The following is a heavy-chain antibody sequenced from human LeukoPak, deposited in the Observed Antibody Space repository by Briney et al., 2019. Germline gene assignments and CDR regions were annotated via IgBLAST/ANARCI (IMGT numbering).Heavy chain of an antibody. CDR2: IYYSGST. CDR3: ARLTLYQGYYFDY. V-gene: IGHV4-39*01. J-gene: IGHJ4*02. Sequence: SETLSLTCTVSGGSISSSSYYWCWIRQPPGKGLEWIGSIYYSGSTYYNPSLKSRVTISVDTSKNQFSLKLSSVTAADTAVYYCARLTLYQGYYFDYWGQGTLVTVSS. CDR1: GGSISSSSYY. D-gene: IGHD3-16*02.